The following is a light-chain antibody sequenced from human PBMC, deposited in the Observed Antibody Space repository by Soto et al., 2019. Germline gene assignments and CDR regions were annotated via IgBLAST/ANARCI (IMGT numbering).Light chain of an antibody. J-gene: IGLJ2*01. CDR1: SSNIGAGYD. CDR2: GNS. CDR3: QSYDSSLSALV. Sequence: QSVVTQPPSVSGAPGRRVTISCTGSSSNIGAGYDVHWYQQLPGTAPKLLIYGNSNRPSGVPDRFSGSKSGTSASLAITGLQAEDEADYYCQSYDSSLSALVFGGGTKLTVL. V-gene: IGLV1-40*01.